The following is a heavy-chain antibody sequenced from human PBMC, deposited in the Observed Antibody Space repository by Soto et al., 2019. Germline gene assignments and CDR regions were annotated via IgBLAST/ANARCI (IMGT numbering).Heavy chain of an antibody. CDR2: IYYSGST. CDR3: ARRVVVVVAATEYYYGMDV. Sequence: SETLSLTCTVSGGSISSYYWSWIRQPPGKGLEWIGYIYYSGSTYYNPSLKSRVTISVDTSKNQFSLKLSSVTAADTAVYYCARRVVVVVAATEYYYGMDVWGQAPTVTVSS. CDR1: GGSISSYY. D-gene: IGHD2-15*01. J-gene: IGHJ6*02. V-gene: IGHV4-59*08.